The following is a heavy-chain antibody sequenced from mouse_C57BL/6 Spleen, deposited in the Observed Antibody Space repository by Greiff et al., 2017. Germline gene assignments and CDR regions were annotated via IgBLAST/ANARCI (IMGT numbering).Heavy chain of an antibody. CDR2: IDPSDSYT. CDR3: ASYYSNYAWFAY. CDR1: GYTFTSYW. J-gene: IGHJ3*01. V-gene: IGHV1-59*01. Sequence: QVHVKQPGAELVRPGTSVKLSCKASGYTFTSYWMHWVKQRPGQGLEWIGVIDPSDSYTNYNQKFKGKATLTVDTSSSTAYMQLSSLTSEDSAVYCCASYYSNYAWFAYWGQGTLVTVSA. D-gene: IGHD2-5*01.